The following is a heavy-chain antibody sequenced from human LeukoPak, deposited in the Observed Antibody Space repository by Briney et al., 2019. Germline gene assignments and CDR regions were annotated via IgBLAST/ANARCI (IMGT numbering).Heavy chain of an antibody. CDR1: GGSFXGYY. V-gene: IGHV4-34*01. CDR2: INHSGST. D-gene: IGHD2-2*01. J-gene: IGHJ5*02. Sequence: EXLSLTXXXXGGSFXGYYWSWIRQPPGKGLEWIGEINHSGSTNYNPSLKSRVTISVDTSKNQFSLKLSSVTAADTAVYYCARGGTRGVVPAAMVNWFDPWGQGTLVTVSS. CDR3: ARGGTRGVVPAAMVNWFDP.